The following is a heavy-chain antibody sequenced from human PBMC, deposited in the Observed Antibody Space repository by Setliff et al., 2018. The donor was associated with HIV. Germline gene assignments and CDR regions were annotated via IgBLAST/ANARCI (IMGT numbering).Heavy chain of an antibody. V-gene: IGHV4-59*12. D-gene: IGHD3-22*01. Sequence: SETLSLTCTVSGGSISNYYWSWIRQPPGKGLECIGYIYYSGSTNYNPSLKSRVTISVDTSKIQSSLELRSLTAADTAVYYCARGYGGTYYSDSSGYYYKVDAFDIWGQGTVVTVS. J-gene: IGHJ3*02. CDR1: GGSISNYY. CDR3: ARGYGGTYYSDSSGYYYKVDAFDI. CDR2: IYYSGST.